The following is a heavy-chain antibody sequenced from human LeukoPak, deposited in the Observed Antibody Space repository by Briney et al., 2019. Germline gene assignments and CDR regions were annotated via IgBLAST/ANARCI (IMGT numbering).Heavy chain of an antibody. V-gene: IGHV3-74*01. Sequence: GGSLRLSCVASGFTFSDHWMHWVRQAPGKGLVWVARIRNDGGETNYADSVKGRFTISRDNAKNTLFLQMNSLRAEDTAVYYCATYSGSYYIDYWGQGTLVTVSS. D-gene: IGHD1-26*01. J-gene: IGHJ4*02. CDR3: ATYSGSYYIDY. CDR1: GFTFSDHW. CDR2: IRNDGGET.